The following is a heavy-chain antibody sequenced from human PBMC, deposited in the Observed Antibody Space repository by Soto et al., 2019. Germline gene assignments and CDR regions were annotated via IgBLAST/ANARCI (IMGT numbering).Heavy chain of an antibody. Sequence: PSETLSLTCTVSRGSISSYYWSWIRQPPGKGQEWIGYISYSGNTNHNASLKSRVTISVDTSTNQFSLRVTSVTAADTAVYYCSWIRGLGEVSPLFDYWGQGALVTVSS. CDR1: RGSISSYY. CDR3: SWIRGLGEVSPLFDY. CDR2: ISYSGNT. D-gene: IGHD3-16*02. V-gene: IGHV4-59*01. J-gene: IGHJ4*02.